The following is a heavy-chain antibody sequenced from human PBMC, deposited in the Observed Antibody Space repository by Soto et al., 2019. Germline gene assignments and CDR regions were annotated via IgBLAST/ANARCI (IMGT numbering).Heavy chain of an antibody. CDR2: ISGSGGST. CDR1: GFTFSSYA. J-gene: IGHJ4*02. D-gene: IGHD3-10*01. CDR3: AKRRHSRVRGVSFDY. V-gene: IGHV3-23*01. Sequence: EAQLFESGGGLVQPGGSLRLSCAASGFTFSSYAMSWVRQAPGKVLEWVSAISGSGGSTYYADSVKGRFTISRDNSKYTLYLQMISLISEDTAVYYCAKRRHSRVRGVSFDYWGQGNLVTVSS.